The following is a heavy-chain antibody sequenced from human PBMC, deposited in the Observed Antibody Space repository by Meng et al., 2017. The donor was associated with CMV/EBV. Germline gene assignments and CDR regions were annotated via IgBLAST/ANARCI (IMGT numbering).Heavy chain of an antibody. V-gene: IGHV3-11*01. CDR1: GFTFSDYY. CDR3: ARGGVVGAFDI. D-gene: IGHD2-15*01. J-gene: IGHJ3*02. CDR2: ISSSGSTI. Sequence: GESLKISCAAPGFTFSDYYMSWIRQAPGKGLEWVSYISSSGSTIYYADSVKGRFTISRDNAKNSLYLQMNSLRAEDTAVYYCARGGVVGAFDIWGQGTMVTVSS.